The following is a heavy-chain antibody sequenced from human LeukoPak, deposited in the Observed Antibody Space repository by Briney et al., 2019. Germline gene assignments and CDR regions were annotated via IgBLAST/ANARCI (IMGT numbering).Heavy chain of an antibody. V-gene: IGHV4-39*07. J-gene: IGHJ6*03. CDR2: IYYSGST. CDR3: AREIKNGDYDSGLYYYYYMDV. D-gene: IGHD4-17*01. CDR1: GGSISSSSYY. Sequence: PSETLSLTCTVSGGSISSSSYYWGWIRQPPGKGLEWIGSIYYSGSTYYNPSLKSRVTISVDTSKNQFSLKLSSVTAADTAVYYCAREIKNGDYDSGLYYYYYMDVWGKGTTVTVSS.